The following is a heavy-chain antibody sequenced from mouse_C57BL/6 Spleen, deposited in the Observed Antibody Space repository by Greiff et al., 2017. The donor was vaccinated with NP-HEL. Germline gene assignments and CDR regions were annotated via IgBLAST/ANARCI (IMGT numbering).Heavy chain of an antibody. CDR2: IYPRSGNT. V-gene: IGHV1-81*01. D-gene: IGHD1-1*01. Sequence: QVQLQQSGAELARPGASVKLSCKASGYTFTSYGISWVKQRTGQGLEWIGEIYPRSGNTYYNEKFKGKATLTADKSSSTAYMELRSLTSEDSAVYFCARSGGSSRGFAYWGQGTLVTVSA. CDR1: GYTFTSYG. J-gene: IGHJ3*01. CDR3: ARSGGSSRGFAY.